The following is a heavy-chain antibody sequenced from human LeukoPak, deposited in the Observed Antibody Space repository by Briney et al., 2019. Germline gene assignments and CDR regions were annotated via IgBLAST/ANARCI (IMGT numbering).Heavy chain of an antibody. D-gene: IGHD1-7*01. CDR3: ARAGAGTTIDY. J-gene: IGHJ4*02. V-gene: IGHV4-30-4*01. CDR1: GGSISSGDYY. CDR2: IYYSGST. Sequence: SETLSLTCTVSGGSISSGDYYWSWIRQPPGKGLEWIGYIYYSGSTYYNPSLKSRVTISVDTSKNRFSLKLSSVTAADTAVYYCARAGAGTTIDYWGQGTLVTVSS.